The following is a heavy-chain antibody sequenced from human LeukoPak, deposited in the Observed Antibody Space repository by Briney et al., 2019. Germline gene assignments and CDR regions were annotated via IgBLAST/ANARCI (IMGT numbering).Heavy chain of an antibody. CDR1: GYSFTSYW. CDR2: IYPGDSDT. J-gene: IGHJ4*02. Sequence: GEPLKISCKGSGYSFTSYWIGWVGQMPGKGLKWLGIIYPGDSDTRYSPSFQGQVTISADKSISTAYLQWSSLKASDTAMYYCARRHDFWSGSGLDYWGQGTLVTVSS. D-gene: IGHD3-3*01. V-gene: IGHV5-51*01. CDR3: ARRHDFWSGSGLDY.